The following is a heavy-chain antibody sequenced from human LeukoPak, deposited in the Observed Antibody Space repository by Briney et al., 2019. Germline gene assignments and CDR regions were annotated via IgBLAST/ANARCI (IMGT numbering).Heavy chain of an antibody. Sequence: GGSLRLSCAASGFTFSDYYMSWIRQAPGKGLEWVSYISSSGSTIYYADSVKGRFTITRDNAKNSLYLQMNSLRAEDTAVYYCARVLSGATMIFDHWGQGTLVTVSS. CDR1: GFTFSDYY. CDR3: ARVLSGATMIFDH. CDR2: ISSSGSTI. D-gene: IGHD1-26*01. J-gene: IGHJ4*02. V-gene: IGHV3-11*01.